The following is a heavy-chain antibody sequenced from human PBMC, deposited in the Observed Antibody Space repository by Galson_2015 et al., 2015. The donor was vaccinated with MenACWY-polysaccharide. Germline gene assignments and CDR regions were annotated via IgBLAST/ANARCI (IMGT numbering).Heavy chain of an antibody. Sequence: SLRLSCAASGFIFNNAWMNWVRQAPGKGLEWVGRIKSKTDGGTIDYAAPVKGRFIISRDDSKNTLFLQMNSLRTEDAAVYYCTTGIYCAGDCYDWYFDLWGRGTLVTVSS. D-gene: IGHD2-21*02. V-gene: IGHV3-15*01. CDR1: GFIFNNAW. CDR2: IKSKTDGGTI. CDR3: TTGIYCAGDCYDWYFDL. J-gene: IGHJ2*01.